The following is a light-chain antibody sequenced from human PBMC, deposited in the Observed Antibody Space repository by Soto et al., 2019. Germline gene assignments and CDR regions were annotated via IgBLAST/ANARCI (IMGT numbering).Light chain of an antibody. CDR2: GAS. CDR3: QQPWT. V-gene: IGKV3-20*01. J-gene: IGKJ2*02. CDR1: QSVSSSY. Sequence: EIVLTQSPGTLSLSPGERATLSCRASQSVSSSYLAWYQQKPGQAPRPLIYGASSRATGIPDRFSGSGSGTDFTLTISRLEPEDFAVYYCQQPWTFGQGTKLEIK.